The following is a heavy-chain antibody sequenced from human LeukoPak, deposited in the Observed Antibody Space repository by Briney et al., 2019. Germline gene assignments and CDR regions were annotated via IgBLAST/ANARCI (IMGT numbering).Heavy chain of an antibody. CDR1: GGSISSGSYY. CDR2: IYTSGST. D-gene: IGHD3-9*01. J-gene: IGHJ4*02. CDR3: ARWYYDILTGYYISYFDY. V-gene: IGHV4-61*02. Sequence: SETLSLTCTVSGGSISSGSYYWSWIRQPAGKGLEWIGRIYTSGSTNYNPSLKSRVTISVDTSKNQFSLKLSSVTAADTAVYYCARWYYDILTGYYISYFDYWGQGTLVTVSS.